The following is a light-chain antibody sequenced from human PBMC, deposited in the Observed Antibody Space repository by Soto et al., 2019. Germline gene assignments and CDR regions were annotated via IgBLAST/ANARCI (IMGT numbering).Light chain of an antibody. CDR1: SSDVGGYNY. CDR2: DVS. CDR3: SSYTSSSTRV. Sequence: QSALTQPASVSGSPGQSITISCTGTSSDVGGYNYVSWYQHHPGKAPKFMIYDVSNRPSGVSNRFSGSKSGNTASLTISGLQAEDEADYYCSSYTSSSTRVFGGGTKLTVL. J-gene: IGLJ2*01. V-gene: IGLV2-14*03.